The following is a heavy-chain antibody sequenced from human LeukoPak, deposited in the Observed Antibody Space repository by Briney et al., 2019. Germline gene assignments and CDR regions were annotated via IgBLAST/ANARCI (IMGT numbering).Heavy chain of an antibody. Sequence: ETLSLTCAVYGGSFSGYYWSWIRQPPGKGLEWVSAISGSGGSTYYADSVKGRFTISRDNSKNTLYLQMNSLRAEDTAVYYCANTLRNFDYWGQGTLVTVSS. CDR1: GGSFSGYY. D-gene: IGHD3-16*01. V-gene: IGHV3-23*01. CDR2: ISGSGGST. CDR3: ANTLRNFDY. J-gene: IGHJ4*02.